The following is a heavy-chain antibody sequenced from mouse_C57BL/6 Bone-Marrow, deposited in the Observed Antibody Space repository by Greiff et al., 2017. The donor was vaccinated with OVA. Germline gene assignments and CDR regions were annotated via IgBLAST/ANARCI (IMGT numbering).Heavy chain of an antibody. Sequence: VQLQQPGAELVMPGASVKLSCKASGYTFTSYWMHWVKQRPGQGLEWIGEIDPSDSYTNYNQKFKGKSTLTVDKSSSTAYMQLSSLTSEDSAVDDCARSRGTSYWYFDVWGTGTTVTVSS. CDR2: IDPSDSYT. J-gene: IGHJ1*03. CDR3: ARSRGTSYWYFDV. V-gene: IGHV1-69*01. D-gene: IGHD2-14*01. CDR1: GYTFTSYW.